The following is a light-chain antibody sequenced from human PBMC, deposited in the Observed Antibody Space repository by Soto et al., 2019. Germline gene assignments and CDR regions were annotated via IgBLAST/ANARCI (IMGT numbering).Light chain of an antibody. CDR1: QSLFYASDNQNY. J-gene: IGKJ4*02. Sequence: DSVVTQSPDSLSVSLGERATIKCRSSQSLFYASDNQNYLAWYHQKPGQRPRLLIYCASTRASGVPDRFSGSGSGTDFTLNITNVQAEDVGCYYCHQYFKAPQAFGGGTKVE. V-gene: IGKV4-1*01. CDR3: HQYFKAPQA. CDR2: CAS.